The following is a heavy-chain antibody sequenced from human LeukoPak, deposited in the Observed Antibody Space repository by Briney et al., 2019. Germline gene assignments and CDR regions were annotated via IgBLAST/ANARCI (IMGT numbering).Heavy chain of an antibody. CDR1: GGTFSSYA. Sequence: ASVKVSCKASGGTFSSYAISWVRQAPGQGLEWMGWISAYNGNTNYAQKLQGRVTMTTDTSTSTAYMELRSLRSDDTAVYYCARGRYYDSSGYSNYWGQGTLVTVSS. CDR2: ISAYNGNT. J-gene: IGHJ4*02. V-gene: IGHV1-18*01. CDR3: ARGRYYDSSGYSNY. D-gene: IGHD3-22*01.